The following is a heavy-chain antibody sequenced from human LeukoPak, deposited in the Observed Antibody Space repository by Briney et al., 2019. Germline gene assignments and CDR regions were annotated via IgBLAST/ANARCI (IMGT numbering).Heavy chain of an antibody. CDR2: ISYDGSNK. CDR1: GFTFSSYA. V-gene: IGHV3-30-3*01. J-gene: IGHJ4*02. Sequence: GGSLRLSCAASGFTFSSYAMHWVRQAPGKGLEWVAVISYDGSNKYYADSVKGRFTISRDNSKNTLYPQMNSLRAEDTAVYYCARDVDQAAAPPERFDYWGQGTLVTVSS. D-gene: IGHD6-6*01. CDR3: ARDVDQAAAPPERFDY.